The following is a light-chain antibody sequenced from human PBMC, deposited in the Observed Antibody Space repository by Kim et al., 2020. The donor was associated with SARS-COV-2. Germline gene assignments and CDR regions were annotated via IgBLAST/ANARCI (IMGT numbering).Light chain of an antibody. CDR1: QSISRY. V-gene: IGKV1-39*01. J-gene: IGKJ4*01. Sequence: DIQMTQSPSSLSASVGDRVTIACRASQSISRYLNWYQQKPGKAPKLLIYGASGLQSGVPSRFSGSGSGTDFTLTISSLQPEDFATYYCQQSHTAPLLTFGGGTKGDIK. CDR2: GAS. CDR3: QQSHTAPLLT.